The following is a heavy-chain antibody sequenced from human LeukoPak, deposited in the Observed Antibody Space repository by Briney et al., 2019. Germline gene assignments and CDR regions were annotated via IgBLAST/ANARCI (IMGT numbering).Heavy chain of an antibody. V-gene: IGHV3-48*01. Sequence: GGSLRLSCAASGFTFSTYSLNWVRQAPGKGLEWLSYISSSSSTIYYADSVEGRFTISRDNSKNTLYLQMNSLRAEDTAVYYCAKTQRYGDYVRYFDYWGQGTLVTVSS. J-gene: IGHJ4*02. CDR1: GFTFSTYS. CDR2: ISSSSSTI. CDR3: AKTQRYGDYVRYFDY. D-gene: IGHD4-17*01.